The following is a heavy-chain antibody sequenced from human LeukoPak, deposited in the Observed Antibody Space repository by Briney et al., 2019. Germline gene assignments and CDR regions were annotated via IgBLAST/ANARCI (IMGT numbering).Heavy chain of an antibody. CDR1: GGSISSYY. CDR3: ARMNSSGWN. J-gene: IGHJ4*02. V-gene: IGHV4-59*08. Sequence: SETLSLTCTASGGSISSYYWSWVRQPPGKGLEWIGYIYYSSSINYNPSPKIRITISVATHTTQFYLTMSSVTAADKAVYYCARMNSSGWNWGQGTLVTVSS. D-gene: IGHD6-19*01. CDR2: IYYSSSI.